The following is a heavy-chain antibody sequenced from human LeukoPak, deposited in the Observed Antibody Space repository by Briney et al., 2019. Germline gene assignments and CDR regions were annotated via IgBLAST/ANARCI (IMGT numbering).Heavy chain of an antibody. D-gene: IGHD2-2*01. V-gene: IGHV3-11*06. CDR1: GFTFSDYY. CDR3: ARDFVVVPAAEY. J-gene: IGHJ4*02. CDR2: ISSSSSYI. Sequence: GGSLRLSCAASGFTFSDYYMTWIRQAPGKGLEWVSSISSSSSYIYYADSVKGRFTISRDNAKNSLYLQMNSLRAEDTAVYYCARDFVVVPAAEYWGQGTLVTVSS.